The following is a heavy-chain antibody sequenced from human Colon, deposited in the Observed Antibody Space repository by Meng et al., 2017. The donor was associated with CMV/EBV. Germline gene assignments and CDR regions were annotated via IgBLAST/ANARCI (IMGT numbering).Heavy chain of an antibody. CDR2: INPSGGST. D-gene: IGHD2-2*01. Sequence: APVKVSCKASGYTFTSYYMHWVRQAPGQGLEWMGIINPSGGSTSYAQKFQGRVTMTRDTSTSTVYMELSSLRSEDTAVYYCARDRAVVVPAALYYFDYWGQGTLVTVSS. CDR1: GYTFTSYY. J-gene: IGHJ4*02. CDR3: ARDRAVVVPAALYYFDY. V-gene: IGHV1-46*01.